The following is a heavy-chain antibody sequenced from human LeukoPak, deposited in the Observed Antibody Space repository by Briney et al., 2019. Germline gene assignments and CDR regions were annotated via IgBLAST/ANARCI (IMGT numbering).Heavy chain of an antibody. CDR3: ARATDDEFYLYYGMDV. CDR1: GGSFSGYY. V-gene: IGHV4-34*01. D-gene: IGHD3-16*01. Sequence: SETLSLTCAVYGGSFSGYYWNWIRQPPGRGLEWIGEISQSGSTNYNPSLKSRITMSVDTSKNQFSLQLRSMTTADTAVYFCARATDDEFYLYYGMDVWGQGTTVTVSS. J-gene: IGHJ6*02. CDR2: ISQSGST.